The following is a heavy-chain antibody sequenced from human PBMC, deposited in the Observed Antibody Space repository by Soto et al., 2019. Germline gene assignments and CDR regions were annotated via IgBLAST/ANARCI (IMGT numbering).Heavy chain of an antibody. CDR3: ARESDSGRSAPFDY. V-gene: IGHV3-48*03. D-gene: IGHD1-26*01. CDR1: GFSLSGYE. J-gene: IGHJ4*02. CDR2: ISTSGATI. Sequence: PGGSLRLSCAASGFSLSGYEINWVRQAPGKGLEWIAYISTSGATIYYADSVKGRFTISRDNAKNSLYLQMNSLRVEDTAAYYCARESDSGRSAPFDYWGQGTLVTVSS.